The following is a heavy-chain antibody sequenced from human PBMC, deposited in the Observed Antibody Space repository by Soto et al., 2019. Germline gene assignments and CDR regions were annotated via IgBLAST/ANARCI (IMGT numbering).Heavy chain of an antibody. D-gene: IGHD3-9*01. V-gene: IGHV1-18*04. J-gene: IGHJ6*02. Sequence: GASVKVSCKDSRYTFTSYGISWVRQAPGQGREWMGWISAYNGNTNYAQKLQGRVTMTTDTSTSTAYMELRSLRSDDTAVYYCAREKRYFDWLSPYGMDVWGQGTTVTVSS. CDR3: AREKRYFDWLSPYGMDV. CDR2: ISAYNGNT. CDR1: RYTFTSYG.